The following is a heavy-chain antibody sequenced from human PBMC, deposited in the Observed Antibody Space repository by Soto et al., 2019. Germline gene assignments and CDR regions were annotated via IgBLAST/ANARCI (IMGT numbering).Heavy chain of an antibody. CDR3: VCGGYAHAFDY. CDR2: IYYSGNT. CDR1: GGSISYYY. V-gene: IGHV4-59*01. Sequence: PSETLSLTCTVSGGSISYYYWCCIRQPPGKGLEWIGSIYYSGNTHYNPSLKSRVTISVDTSMNQFSLNLDSVTAVDSAVYYCVCGGYAHAFDYRAQRALVPGS. J-gene: IGHJ4*02. D-gene: IGHD6-25*01.